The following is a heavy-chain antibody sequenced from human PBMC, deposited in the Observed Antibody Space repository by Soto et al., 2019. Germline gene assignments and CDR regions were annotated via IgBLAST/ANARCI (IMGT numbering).Heavy chain of an antibody. CDR3: ARQGYCSTSACYTVDY. J-gene: IGHJ4*02. CDR1: GYSFTSYW. Sequence: GESLKISCKGSGYSFTSYWIGWVRQMPGKGLEWMGIIYPGDSHTKYSPSFQGQVTISADKSISTAYLQWSGLKASDTAIYYCARQGYCSTSACYTVDYWGQGTLVTVSS. D-gene: IGHD2-2*02. V-gene: IGHV5-51*01. CDR2: IYPGDSHT.